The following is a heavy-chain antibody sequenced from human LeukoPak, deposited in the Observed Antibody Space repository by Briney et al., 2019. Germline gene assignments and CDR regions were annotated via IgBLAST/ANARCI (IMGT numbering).Heavy chain of an antibody. CDR1: GGSISSYY. Sequence: NTSETLSLTCTVSGGSISSYYWSWIRQPAGKGLEWIGRIYTSGSTNYNPSLKSRVTMSVDTSKNQFSLKLGSVTAADTAVYYCARGIAVDYYWYFDLWGRGTLVTVSS. CDR3: ARGIAVDYYWYFDL. V-gene: IGHV4-4*07. J-gene: IGHJ2*01. CDR2: IYTSGST. D-gene: IGHD6-19*01.